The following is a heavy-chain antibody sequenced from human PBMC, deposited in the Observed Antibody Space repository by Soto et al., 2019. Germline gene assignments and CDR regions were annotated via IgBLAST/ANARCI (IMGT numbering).Heavy chain of an antibody. CDR2: IYWNDDK. CDR3: AKSGSSGWYGWFDP. D-gene: IGHD6-19*01. V-gene: IGHV2-5*01. CDR1: GFSLRTSGVG. Sequence: GAGPTLVNPTQTLTLTCIFSGFSLRTSGVGVGWIRRPPGKALEWLGFIYWNDDKRYSPSLKSRLTITKDTSKSQVVLTMTNRDPVGTATYYCAKSGSSGWYGWFDPWGQGALVTVSS. J-gene: IGHJ5*02.